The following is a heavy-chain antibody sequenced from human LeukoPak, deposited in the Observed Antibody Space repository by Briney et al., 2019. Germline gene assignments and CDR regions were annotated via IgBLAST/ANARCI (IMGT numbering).Heavy chain of an antibody. J-gene: IGHJ4*02. CDR3: ARGSREHGLDY. Sequence: KTGGSLRLSCAVSGFTFSSHSMNWVRQAPGKGLEWVSSISSYSIYIFYADSVTGRFPISRYNAKNSLYLQMNSLTAEDTAVYYCARGSREHGLDYWGQGTLVTVSS. CDR2: ISSYSIYI. CDR1: GFTFSSHS. D-gene: IGHD1-26*01. V-gene: IGHV3-21*01.